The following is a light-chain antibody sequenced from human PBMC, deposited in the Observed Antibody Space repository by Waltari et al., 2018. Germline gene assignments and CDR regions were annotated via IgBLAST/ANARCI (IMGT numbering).Light chain of an antibody. CDR1: PSVSYSSNNRDY. CDR3: QQYYSNFFT. J-gene: IGKJ3*01. CDR2: WAS. V-gene: IGKV4-1*01. Sequence: DIVLTQSPDSLAVSLGERATLNCKSSPSVSYSSNNRDYLAWYQQKPGQPPKLLIYWASTRESGVPDRFSGSGSGTDFTLTISSLQAEDVAVYYCQQYYSNFFTFGPGTKVDIK.